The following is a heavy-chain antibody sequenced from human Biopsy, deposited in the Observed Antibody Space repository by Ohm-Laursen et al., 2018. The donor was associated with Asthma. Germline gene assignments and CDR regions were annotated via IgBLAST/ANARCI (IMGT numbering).Heavy chain of an antibody. CDR3: ARGISRVTGLFDHFDS. J-gene: IGHJ4*02. Sequence: GTLSLTCIVSGVSISSDYWSWIRQPPGKGLEWIGHIYYSGSTNYQPSLKSRVTTSVDTSKNQFSLKLRSVTAADAAVYYCARGISRVTGLFDHFDSWGQGTLVTVSS. D-gene: IGHD2-21*02. CDR2: IYYSGST. CDR1: GVSISSDY. V-gene: IGHV4-59*01.